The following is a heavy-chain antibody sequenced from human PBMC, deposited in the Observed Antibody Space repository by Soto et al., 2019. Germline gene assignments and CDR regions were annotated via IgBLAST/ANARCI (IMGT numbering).Heavy chain of an antibody. J-gene: IGHJ4*02. CDR3: ARRLCPSGYCTIDY. CDR2: TFHSGVN. V-gene: IGHV4-59*08. CDR1: GVSMNNNY. Sequence: SETLSLTCTVSGVSMNNNYWNWIRQPPGKGLEWIGYTFHSGVNKYNPSLKSRVTMSVDTSKNQFSMKLSSVTAADTAVYYCARRLCPSGYCTIDYWGQGTLVTV. D-gene: IGHD3-3*01.